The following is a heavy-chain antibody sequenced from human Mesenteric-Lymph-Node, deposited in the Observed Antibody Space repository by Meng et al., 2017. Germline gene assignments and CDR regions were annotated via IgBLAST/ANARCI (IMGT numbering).Heavy chain of an antibody. CDR3: ARVNNWDTTPAFDI. Sequence: GESLKISCAASGFTFSSYWMSWVRQAPGKGLEWVANIKQDGSEKYYVDSVKGRFTISRDNAKNSLYLQMNSLRAEDTAVYYCARVNNWDTTPAFDIWGQGTMVTVSS. V-gene: IGHV3-7*03. CDR1: GFTFSSYW. CDR2: IKQDGSEK. D-gene: IGHD1-20*01. J-gene: IGHJ3*02.